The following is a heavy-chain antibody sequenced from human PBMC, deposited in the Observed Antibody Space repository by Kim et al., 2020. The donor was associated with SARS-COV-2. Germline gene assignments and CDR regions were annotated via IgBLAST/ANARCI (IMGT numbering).Heavy chain of an antibody. CDR3: ATYSGTYYYN. J-gene: IGHJ4*02. Sequence: GNTNYNPSHTSRVTISVDTSKNQFSLNLTSVTAADTAVYYCATYSGTYYYNWGQGTLVTVSS. V-gene: IGHV4-59*01. CDR2: GNT. D-gene: IGHD3-22*01.